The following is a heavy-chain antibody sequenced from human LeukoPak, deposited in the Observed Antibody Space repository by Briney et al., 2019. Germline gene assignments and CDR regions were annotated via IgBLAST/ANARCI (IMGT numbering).Heavy chain of an antibody. D-gene: IGHD6-13*01. Sequence: SGTRSLTCGVSGGSISNTNWWTWVRQPPGKGLEWIGEVNLQGSTNYNPSLKSRVAISVDKSENHISLKLTSVTAADTAVYYCARALRQQLVTGWFDPWVQGTLVTVSS. CDR1: GGSISNTNW. V-gene: IGHV4-4*02. CDR3: ARALRQQLVTGWFDP. J-gene: IGHJ5*02. CDR2: VNLQGST.